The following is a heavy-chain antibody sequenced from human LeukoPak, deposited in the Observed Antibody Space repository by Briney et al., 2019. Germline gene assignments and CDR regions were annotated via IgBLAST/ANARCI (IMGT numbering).Heavy chain of an antibody. CDR2: IIPILGIA. CDR1: GGTFSSYA. D-gene: IGHD3-3*01. CDR3: ARDYGIFGVVIISLWFDP. V-gene: IGHV1-69*04. J-gene: IGHJ5*02. Sequence: ASVKVSCKASGGTFSSYAISWVRQAPEQGLEWMGRIIPILGIANYAQKFQGRVTITADKSTSTAYMELSSLRSEDTAVYYCARDYGIFGVVIISLWFDPWGQGTLVTVSS.